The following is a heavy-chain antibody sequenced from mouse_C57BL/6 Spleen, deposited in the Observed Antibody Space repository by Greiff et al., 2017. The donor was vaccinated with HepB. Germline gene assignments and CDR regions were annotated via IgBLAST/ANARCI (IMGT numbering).Heavy chain of an antibody. CDR2: IYPGNSDT. D-gene: IGHD1-1*01. J-gene: IGHJ4*01. Sequence: EVQLQQSGTVLARPGASVKMSCKTSGYTFTSYWMHWVKQRPGQGLEWIGAIYPGNSDTSYNQKFKGKAKLTAVTSASTAYMELSSLTNEDSAVYYCTIFSHYYGRTYAMDYWGQGTSVTVSS. V-gene: IGHV1-5*01. CDR1: GYTFTSYW. CDR3: TIFSHYYGRTYAMDY.